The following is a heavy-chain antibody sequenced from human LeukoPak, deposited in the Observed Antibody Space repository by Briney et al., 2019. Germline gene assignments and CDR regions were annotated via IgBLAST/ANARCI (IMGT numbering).Heavy chain of an antibody. J-gene: IGHJ4*02. CDR1: GGSISSYY. V-gene: IGHV4-59*01. CDR3: ARGYSSGYSF. Sequence: TSETLSLTCTVSGGSISSYYWSWIRQPPGKGLEWIGYIYYSGSTNYNPSLKSRVTISVDTSKNQFSLKLSSVTAADTAVYYCARGYSSGYSFWGQGTLVTVSS. CDR2: IYYSGST. D-gene: IGHD3-22*01.